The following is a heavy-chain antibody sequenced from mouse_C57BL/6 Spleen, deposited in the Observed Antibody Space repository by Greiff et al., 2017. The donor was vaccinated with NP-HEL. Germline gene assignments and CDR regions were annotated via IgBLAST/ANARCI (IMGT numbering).Heavy chain of an antibody. Sequence: QVQLQQSGAELVRPGTSVKMSCKASGYTFTNYWIGWAKQRPGHGLEWIGDIYPGGGYTNYNEKFKGKATLTADKSSSTAYMQFSSLTSEDSAIYYCARSGMVTSYYAMDYWGQGTSVTVSS. CDR1: GYTFTNYW. D-gene: IGHD2-3*01. J-gene: IGHJ4*01. CDR2: IYPGGGYT. CDR3: ARSGMVTSYYAMDY. V-gene: IGHV1-63*01.